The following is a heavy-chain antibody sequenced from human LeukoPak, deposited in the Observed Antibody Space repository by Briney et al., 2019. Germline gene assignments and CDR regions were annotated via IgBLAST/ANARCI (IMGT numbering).Heavy chain of an antibody. CDR2: ISGSGGST. CDR3: AKDQSAQLRSGYFDY. V-gene: IGHV3-23*01. CDR1: EFTFSGYD. J-gene: IGHJ4*02. D-gene: IGHD6-6*01. Sequence: GGSLRLSCAASEFTFSGYDMHWVRQAPGKGLEWVSAISGSGGSTYYADSVKGRFTISRDNSKNTLYLQMNSLRAEDTAVYYCAKDQSAQLRSGYFDYWGQGTLVTVSS.